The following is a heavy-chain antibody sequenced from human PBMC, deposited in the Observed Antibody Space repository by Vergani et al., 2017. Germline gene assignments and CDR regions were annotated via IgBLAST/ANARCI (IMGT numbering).Heavy chain of an antibody. CDR2: IRSKANSYAT. D-gene: IGHD3-3*01. V-gene: IGHV3-73*01. J-gene: IGHJ4*02. CDR3: TTLEWLAAFDY. CDR1: GFTFSGSA. Sequence: EVQLVESGGGLVQPGGSLKLSCAASGFTFSGSAMHWVRQASGKGLEWVGRIRSKANSYATASAASVKGRFTISRDDSKNTAYLQMNSLKTEDTAVYYWTTLEWLAAFDYWGQGTLVTVSS.